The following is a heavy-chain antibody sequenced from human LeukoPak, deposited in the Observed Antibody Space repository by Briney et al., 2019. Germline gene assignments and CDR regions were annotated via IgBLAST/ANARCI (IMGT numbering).Heavy chain of an antibody. CDR3: ARLFGPTSDYYYMDV. CDR2: IKQDGSEK. V-gene: IGHV3-7*01. D-gene: IGHD3-10*01. CDR1: GFTFSSYW. J-gene: IGHJ6*03. Sequence: PGGSLRLSCAASGFTFSSYWMSWVRQAPGKGLEWVANIKQDGSEKYYVDSVKGRFTISRDNAKNSLYLQMNSLRAEDTAVYYCARLFGPTSDYYYMDVWGKGTTVTVSS.